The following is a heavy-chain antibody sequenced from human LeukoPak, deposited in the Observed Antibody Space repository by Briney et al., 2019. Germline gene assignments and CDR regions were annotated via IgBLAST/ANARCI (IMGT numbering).Heavy chain of an antibody. V-gene: IGHV1-18*01. CDR3: ARARRDGYNSDY. Sequence: ASVTVSFTASGYTFTIYGISWVRQAPGQGLEWMGWISAYNGNTNYAQKLQGRVTMTTDTSTSTAYMELRSLRSDDTAVYYCARARRDGYNSDYWGQGTLVTVSS. J-gene: IGHJ4*02. CDR1: GYTFTIYG. D-gene: IGHD5-24*01. CDR2: ISAYNGNT.